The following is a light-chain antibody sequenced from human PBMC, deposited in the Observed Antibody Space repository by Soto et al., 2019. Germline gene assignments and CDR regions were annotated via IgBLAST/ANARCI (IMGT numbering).Light chain of an antibody. CDR2: GAS. CDR1: QSVSNNY. V-gene: IGKV3-20*01. Sequence: EIVLTQSPGTLSLSPGERATLSCRASQSVSNNYLAWYQQKPGQAPRLLISGASSRATGIPARFSGGGSGTDFTLTISSLEPEDFATYYCQQYNSYPWTFGQGTKVDVK. CDR3: QQYNSYPWT. J-gene: IGKJ1*01.